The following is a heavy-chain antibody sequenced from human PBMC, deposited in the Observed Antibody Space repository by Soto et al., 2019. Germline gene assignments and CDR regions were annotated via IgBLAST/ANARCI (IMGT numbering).Heavy chain of an antibody. V-gene: IGHV1-69*06. D-gene: IGHD3-22*01. J-gene: IGHJ4*02. CDR1: GGTFSSYA. Sequence: SVKVSCKASGGTFSSYAISWVRQAPGQGLEWMGGIIPIFGTANYAQKFQGRVTITADKSTSTAYMELSSLRSEDTAVYYCARGIVSHPVFDYWGQGTLVTVSS. CDR3: ARGIVSHPVFDY. CDR2: IIPIFGTA.